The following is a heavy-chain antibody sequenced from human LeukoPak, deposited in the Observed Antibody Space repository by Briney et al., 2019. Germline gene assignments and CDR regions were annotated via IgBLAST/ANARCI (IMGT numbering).Heavy chain of an antibody. Sequence: ASVKVSCKACGYTFTSYYMHWVRQAPGQGLEGMGIINPSGGSTSYAQKFQGRVTMTRDTSTSTVYMEPSSLRSEDTAVYYCAREFGYCSGGSCGKNWGQGTLVTVSS. CDR1: GYTFTSYY. J-gene: IGHJ4*02. V-gene: IGHV1-46*01. D-gene: IGHD2-15*01. CDR2: INPSGGST. CDR3: AREFGYCSGGSCGKN.